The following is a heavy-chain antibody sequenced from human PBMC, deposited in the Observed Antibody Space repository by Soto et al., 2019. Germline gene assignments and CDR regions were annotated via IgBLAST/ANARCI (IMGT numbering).Heavy chain of an antibody. CDR3: ARHTPAISISDH. V-gene: IGHV4-39*01. Sequence: QLQLQVSGPGLVKPSETLSLTCTVSGGSISSSSYYWGWIRQPPGKGLEWIGSIYYSGSTYYNPSLKSRVTISVDTSKNQFSLKLSSVTAADTAVYYCARHTPAISISDHWGQGTLVTVSS. D-gene: IGHD2-15*01. CDR2: IYYSGST. CDR1: GGSISSSSYY. J-gene: IGHJ4*02.